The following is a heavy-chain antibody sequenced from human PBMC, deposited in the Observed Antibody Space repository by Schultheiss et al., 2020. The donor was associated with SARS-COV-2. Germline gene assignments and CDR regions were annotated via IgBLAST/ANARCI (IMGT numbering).Heavy chain of an antibody. V-gene: IGHV1-69*13. CDR2: IIPIFGTA. J-gene: IGHJ5*02. CDR3: ATGEFIYGDPS. D-gene: IGHD4-17*01. Sequence: SVKVSCKVSGYSLSDLSMNWVRQAPGKGLEWMGGIIPIFGTANYAQKFQGRVTITADESTSTAYMELSSLRSEDTAVYYCATGEFIYGDPSWGQGTLVTVSS. CDR1: GYSLSDLS.